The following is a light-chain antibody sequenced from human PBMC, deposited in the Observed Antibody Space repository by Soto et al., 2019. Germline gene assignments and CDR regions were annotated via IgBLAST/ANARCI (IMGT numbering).Light chain of an antibody. V-gene: IGKV3-15*01. Sequence: EILMTQSPATVSVSAGDRATLSCSASQSVSTNLARYQQRPGQAPRLLIYGASTRATGIPARFSGSGSGTEFTLTISSLQSDAFAVYYCHQYTNRPPWTFGQGTKVDLK. CDR2: GAS. J-gene: IGKJ1*01. CDR1: QSVSTN. CDR3: HQYTNRPPWT.